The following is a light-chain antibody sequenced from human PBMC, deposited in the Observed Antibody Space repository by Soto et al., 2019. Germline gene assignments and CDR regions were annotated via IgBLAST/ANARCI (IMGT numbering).Light chain of an antibody. V-gene: IGKV1-5*03. Sequence: DIQMTQSPSTLSASVGDRVTITCRASQSISSWLAWYQQKPGKAPKLLIYKASSLESGVPSRFSGSGSGTEFTLTISSLQPDDFATYYCQQYNNYWTFCQGTKVEIK. CDR2: KAS. CDR1: QSISSW. J-gene: IGKJ1*01. CDR3: QQYNNYWT.